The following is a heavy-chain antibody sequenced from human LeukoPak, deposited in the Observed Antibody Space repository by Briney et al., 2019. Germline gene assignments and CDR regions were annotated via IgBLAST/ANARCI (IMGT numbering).Heavy chain of an antibody. Sequence: GGSLRLSCAASGFTFSSYAMLWVRQAPGKGLEWVAVISYDGSNKYYADSVKGRFTISRDNSKNTLYLQMNSLRAEDTAVYYCARGYCSGGSCSDYWGQGTLVTVSS. CDR1: GFTFSSYA. V-gene: IGHV3-30-3*01. CDR2: ISYDGSNK. CDR3: ARGYCSGGSCSDY. J-gene: IGHJ4*02. D-gene: IGHD2-15*01.